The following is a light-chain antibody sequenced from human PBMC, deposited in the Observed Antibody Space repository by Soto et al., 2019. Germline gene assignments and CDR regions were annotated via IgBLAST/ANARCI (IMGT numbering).Light chain of an antibody. CDR3: SIYTSDSTYV. J-gene: IGLJ1*01. CDR2: EVS. Sequence: QSVLTQPPSVSGSPGQSVTISCTGTSSDFGSYNRVSWYQRPPGTGPKRMIYEVSHRPSGVPDRVSGSKSGNTASLTISGLQAEDEAEYCCSIYTSDSTYVFGTGPKVTVL. CDR1: SSDFGSYNR. V-gene: IGLV2-18*01.